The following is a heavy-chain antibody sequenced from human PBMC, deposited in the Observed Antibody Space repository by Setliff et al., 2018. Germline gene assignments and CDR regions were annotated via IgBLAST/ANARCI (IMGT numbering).Heavy chain of an antibody. CDR3: GRAGKPYAIDI. V-gene: IGHV3-7*04. CDR1: GFTFGIYW. CDR2: IKGDGSEK. Sequence: AGGSLRLSCSVSGFTFGIYWMSWVRQAPGKGLEWVANIKGDGSEKYYVDSVKGRFAVSRDNAKNSLFLQMDSLTVEDTAVYYCGRAGKPYAIDIWGQGTMVTVSS. J-gene: IGHJ3*02.